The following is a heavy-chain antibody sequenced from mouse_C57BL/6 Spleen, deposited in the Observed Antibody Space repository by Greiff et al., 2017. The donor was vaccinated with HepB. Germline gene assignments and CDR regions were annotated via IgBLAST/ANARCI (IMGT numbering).Heavy chain of an antibody. Sequence: EVQVVESEGGLVQPGSSMKLSCTASGFTFSDYYMAWVRQVPEKGLEWVANINYDGSSTYYLDSLKSRFIISRDNAKNILYLQMSSLKSEDTATYYCAREGDYDGGRDYYAMDYWGQGTSVTVSS. D-gene: IGHD2-4*01. CDR1: GFTFSDYY. CDR3: AREGDYDGGRDYYAMDY. J-gene: IGHJ4*01. V-gene: IGHV5-16*01. CDR2: INYDGSST.